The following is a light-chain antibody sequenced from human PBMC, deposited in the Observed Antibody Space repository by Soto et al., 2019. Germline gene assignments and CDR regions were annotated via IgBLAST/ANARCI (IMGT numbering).Light chain of an antibody. CDR2: DAS. V-gene: IGKV3-11*01. CDR1: PSVSSY. J-gene: IGKJ4*01. Sequence: EIVLTQSPATLSLSPGERATLSCRASPSVSSYLAWYQQKPGQAPRLLIYDASNRATGIPARFSGSGSGTDFTLTISSLEPEDFAVYYCQQRSNWPPMVTFGGGTKVEIK. CDR3: QQRSNWPPMVT.